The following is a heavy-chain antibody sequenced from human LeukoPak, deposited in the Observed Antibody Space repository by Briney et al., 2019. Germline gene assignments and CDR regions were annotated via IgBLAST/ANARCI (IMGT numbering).Heavy chain of an antibody. V-gene: IGHV3-53*01. D-gene: IGHD3-10*01. Sequence: GGSLRLSCAASGFSVSSNYMSWVRQAPGKGPEWVLVIYSDGPTFYTDSVRGRFTISRDISKNTLDLQMNCLRVEDTALYYCARVRGESRGNGFDIWGQGTMVTVSS. CDR2: IYSDGPT. CDR1: GFSVSSNY. CDR3: ARVRGESRGNGFDI. J-gene: IGHJ3*02.